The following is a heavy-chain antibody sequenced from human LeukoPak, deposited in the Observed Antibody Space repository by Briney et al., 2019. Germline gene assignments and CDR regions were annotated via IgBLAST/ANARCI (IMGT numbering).Heavy chain of an antibody. V-gene: IGHV4-39*07. CDR2: IYYSGST. CDR3: AASGSYYLSDP. Sequence: SETLSLTCTVSGGSISSSSYYWGWIRQPPGKGLEWIGSIYYSGSTYYNPSLKSRVTISVDTSKNQFSLKLSSVTAADTAVYYCAASGSYYLSDPWGQGTLVTVSS. J-gene: IGHJ5*02. CDR1: GGSISSSSYY. D-gene: IGHD1-26*01.